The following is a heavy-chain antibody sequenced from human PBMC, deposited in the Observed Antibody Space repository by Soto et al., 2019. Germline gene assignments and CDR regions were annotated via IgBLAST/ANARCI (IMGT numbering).Heavy chain of an antibody. CDR3: ARVPGP. CDR1: GGSISSGGYS. V-gene: IGHV4-30-2*01. J-gene: IGHJ5*02. CDR2: IYHSGST. Sequence: QLQLQDSGSGLVKPSQTLSLTCAVSGGSISSGGYSWSWIRQPPGKGLEWIGYIYHSGSTYYNPSLKRRVIISVDRSKNQFSLKLSSVTAADTAVYYCARVPGPWGQGTLVTVSS.